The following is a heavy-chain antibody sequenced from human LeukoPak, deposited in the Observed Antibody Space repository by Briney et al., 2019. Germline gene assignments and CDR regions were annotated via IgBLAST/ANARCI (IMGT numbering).Heavy chain of an antibody. D-gene: IGHD2-2*01. J-gene: IGHJ4*02. Sequence: GGSLRLSCAASGFTFSSYEMNWVRQAPGKGLEWVSYISSSGSTIYYADSVKGRFTISRDNAKNSLYLQMNSLRAEDTAVYYCARGDIVVVPAAMRGGELGYWGQGTLVTVSS. CDR2: ISSSGSTI. V-gene: IGHV3-48*03. CDR3: ARGDIVVVPAAMRGGELGY. CDR1: GFTFSSYE.